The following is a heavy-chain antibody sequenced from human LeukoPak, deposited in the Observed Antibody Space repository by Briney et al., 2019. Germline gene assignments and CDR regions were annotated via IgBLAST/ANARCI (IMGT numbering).Heavy chain of an antibody. CDR2: ISSDGTNT. V-gene: IGHV3-74*01. Sequence: GGSLRLSCAASGFTFSDYWMHWVRRAPGKGLVWVSRISSDGTNTNYAESVKGRFTISRGNAKNTLYLQMNSLRAEDTAAYYCARDRNLDYWGQGTLVTVSS. CDR1: GFTFSDYW. J-gene: IGHJ4*02. CDR3: ARDRNLDY.